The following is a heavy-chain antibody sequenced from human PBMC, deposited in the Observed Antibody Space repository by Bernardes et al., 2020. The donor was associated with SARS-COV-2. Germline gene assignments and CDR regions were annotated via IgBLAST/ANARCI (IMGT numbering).Heavy chain of an antibody. J-gene: IGHJ4*02. Sequence: GGSLRLSCAASGFSVSAYWMHWVRQAPGEGLVWVSRINEDGSIINYADSVKGRFTISRDIADNMVYLQMNSLRAEDTAVYYCARDFGGISDYWGQGTLVTVSS. CDR3: ARDFGGISDY. D-gene: IGHD2-15*01. CDR1: GFSVSAYW. V-gene: IGHV3-74*01. CDR2: INEDGSII.